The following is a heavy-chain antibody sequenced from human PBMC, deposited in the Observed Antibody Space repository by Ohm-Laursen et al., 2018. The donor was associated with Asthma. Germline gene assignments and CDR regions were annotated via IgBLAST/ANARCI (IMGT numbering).Heavy chain of an antibody. CDR1: GFTFRSYA. Sequence: SLRLSCSASGFTFRSYAMHWVRQAPGKGLEWVSGISWNSGSIGYADSVKGRFTISRDNAKNSLYLQMNSLRAEDTALYYCAKEIRGFAFDIWGQGTMVTVSS. CDR2: ISWNSGSI. J-gene: IGHJ3*02. V-gene: IGHV3-9*01. D-gene: IGHD3-16*01. CDR3: AKEIRGFAFDI.